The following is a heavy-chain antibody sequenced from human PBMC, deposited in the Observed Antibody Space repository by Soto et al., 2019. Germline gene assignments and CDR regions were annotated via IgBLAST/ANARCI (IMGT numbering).Heavy chain of an antibody. J-gene: IGHJ4*02. CDR2: INHSGST. D-gene: IGHD3-9*01. CDR1: GGSFSGYY. V-gene: IGHV4-34*01. CDR3: ASGGVVGHITIYFDY. Sequence: SETLSLTCAVYGGSFSGYYWSWIRQPPGKGLEWIGEINHSGSTNYNPSLKSRVTISVDTSKNQFSLKLSSVTAADTAVYYCASGGVVGHITIYFDYWGQGTLVTVSS.